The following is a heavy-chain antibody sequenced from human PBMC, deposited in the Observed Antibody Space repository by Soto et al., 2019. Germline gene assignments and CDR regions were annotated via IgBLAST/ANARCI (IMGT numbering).Heavy chain of an antibody. CDR1: GFTFSSYG. J-gene: IGHJ6*02. CDR2: IWYDGSNK. V-gene: IGHV3-33*01. D-gene: IGHD1-1*01. Sequence: GGSLRLSCAASGFTFSSYGMHWVRQAPGKGLEWVAVIWYDGSNKYYADSVKGRFTISRDNSKNTLYLQMNSLRAEDTAVYYCARDWKNPLPYQSLNYYYGMDVWGQGTTVTVSS. CDR3: ARDWKNPLPYQSLNYYYGMDV.